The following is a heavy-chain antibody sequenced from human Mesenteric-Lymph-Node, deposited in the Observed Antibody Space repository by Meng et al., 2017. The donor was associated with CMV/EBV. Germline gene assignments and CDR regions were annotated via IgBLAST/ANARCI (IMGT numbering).Heavy chain of an antibody. CDR1: GFTFNSYG. Sequence: GESLKISCVASGFTFNSYGMHWVRQAPGKGLEWVAFIWYDENQEEYTDSAKGRFTISRDNSKNTVDLQMNNLRVEDTAVYYCARGRSGSYYDYWGQGTLVTVSS. J-gene: IGHJ4*02. D-gene: IGHD1-26*01. V-gene: IGHV3-30*02. CDR3: ARGRSGSYYDY. CDR2: IWYDENQE.